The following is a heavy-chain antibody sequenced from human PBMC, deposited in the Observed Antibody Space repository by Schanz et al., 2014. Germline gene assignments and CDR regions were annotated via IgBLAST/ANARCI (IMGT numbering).Heavy chain of an antibody. D-gene: IGHD6-19*01. CDR1: GFIFSTFG. Sequence: QVYLVQSGGGVVQPGRSLRLSCAASGFIFSTFGMQWVRQAPGKGLEWVAVIWYDGIKKYYADSVKGRFTVSRDNSKNTVDLQMASLRADDTAVYYCARYNSGHSDYWGQGTLVTVSS. J-gene: IGHJ4*02. CDR3: ARYNSGHSDY. V-gene: IGHV3-33*01. CDR2: IWYDGIKK.